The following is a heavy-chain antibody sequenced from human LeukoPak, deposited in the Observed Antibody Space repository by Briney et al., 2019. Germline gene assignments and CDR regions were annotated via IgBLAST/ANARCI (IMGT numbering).Heavy chain of an antibody. J-gene: IGHJ3*02. V-gene: IGHV3-74*01. Sequence: GGSLRLSCAASGFTFSSHWMHWVRQAPGKGLVWVSRINSDGSITSYADFVKGRFTIARDNSKNTLFLHMNSLRAEDTALYYCAKLKGKDGVRDGYETWGPGTMVTVSS. CDR3: AKLKGKDGVRDGYET. CDR1: GFTFSSHW. CDR2: INSDGSIT. D-gene: IGHD1-7*01.